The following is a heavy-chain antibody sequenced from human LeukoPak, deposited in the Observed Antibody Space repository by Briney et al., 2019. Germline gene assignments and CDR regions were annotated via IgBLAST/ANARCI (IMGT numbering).Heavy chain of an antibody. J-gene: IGHJ6*02. CDR1: GFTFSSYA. CDR3: AKTRERGSLYYYYGMDV. D-gene: IGHD1-1*01. CDR2: ISGSGGST. Sequence: GGPLRLSCAASGFTFSSYAMSWVRQAPGKGLEWVSDISGSGGSTYYADSVKGRFTISRDNSKNTLYLQMNSLRAEDTAVYYCAKTRERGSLYYYYGMDVWGQGTTVTVSS. V-gene: IGHV3-23*01.